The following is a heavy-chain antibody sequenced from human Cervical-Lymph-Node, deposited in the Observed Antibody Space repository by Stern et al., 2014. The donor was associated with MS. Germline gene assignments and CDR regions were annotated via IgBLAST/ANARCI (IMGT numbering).Heavy chain of an antibody. D-gene: IGHD3-22*01. V-gene: IGHV1-69*06. CDR1: GGTFSSYT. J-gene: IGHJ3*02. CDR3: ARTDYYDSSGYYDDAFDI. Sequence: QVQLVQSGAEVKKPGSSVKVSCKASGGTFSSYTIAWVRQAPGQGLAWMGEIIPMFGTAKYAQRFQGRVTITADKSTSTAYMELSSLRSEDTAVYYCARTDYYDSSGYYDDAFDIWGQGTMVTVSS. CDR2: IIPMFGTA.